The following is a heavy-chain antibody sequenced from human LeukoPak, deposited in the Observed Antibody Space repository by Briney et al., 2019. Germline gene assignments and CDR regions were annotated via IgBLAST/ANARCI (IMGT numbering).Heavy chain of an antibody. V-gene: IGHV3-48*03. CDR1: GFTFSIYE. CDR3: AREGTV. J-gene: IGHJ4*02. D-gene: IGHD4-11*01. CDR2: IQSTGSTI. Sequence: PGGSLRLSCAASGFTFSIYEMSWVRQAPGKGLEWISYIQSTGSTIYYADSVKGRFTISRDNAKNSLYLQMNSLRAEDTAVYYCAREGTVRGQGTLVTVSS.